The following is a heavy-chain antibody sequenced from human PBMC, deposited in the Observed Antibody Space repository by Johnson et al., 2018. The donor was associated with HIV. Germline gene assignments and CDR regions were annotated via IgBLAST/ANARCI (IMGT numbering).Heavy chain of an antibody. Sequence: VQLVESGGGVVRPGGSLRLSCAAAGFTFDDYGMSWVRQAPGKGLEWVSGINWNGGRTGYVDSMKGRFTISRDNAKNSLYLQMNSLRAEDTALYYCVRGGLGYQNIHDPFDSWGQGTMVTVSS. CDR3: VRGGLGYQNIHDPFDS. V-gene: IGHV3-20*04. CDR2: INWNGGRT. J-gene: IGHJ3*02. D-gene: IGHD3-16*02. CDR1: GFTFDDYG.